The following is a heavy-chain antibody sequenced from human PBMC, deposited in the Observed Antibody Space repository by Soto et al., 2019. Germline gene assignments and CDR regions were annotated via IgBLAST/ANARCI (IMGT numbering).Heavy chain of an antibody. CDR2: IFPGDSDT. V-gene: IGHV5-51*01. CDR3: ARVIAAAGPRFYYYYYGMDV. J-gene: IGHJ6*02. Sequence: PGESLKISCKGSGYSFTNYWIGWVRQKPGKGLEWMGTIFPGDSDTRYSPSFQGQVTISADRSTSTAYLQWSSLKASDTAMYYCARVIAAAGPRFYYYYYGMDVWGQGTTVTVSS. CDR1: GYSFTNYW. D-gene: IGHD6-13*01.